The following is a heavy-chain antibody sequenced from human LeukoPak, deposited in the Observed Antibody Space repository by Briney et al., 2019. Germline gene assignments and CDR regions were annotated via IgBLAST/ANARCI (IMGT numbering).Heavy chain of an antibody. J-gene: IGHJ4*02. Sequence: ASVKASCKASGGTFSSYAISWVRQAPGQGLEWMGGIIPIFGTANYAQKFQGRVTITADESTSTAYMELSSLRSEDTAVYYCARDEGARRGYSYAVFDYWGQGTLVTVSS. CDR3: ARDEGARRGYSYAVFDY. D-gene: IGHD5-18*01. CDR2: IIPIFGTA. CDR1: GGTFSSYA. V-gene: IGHV1-69*13.